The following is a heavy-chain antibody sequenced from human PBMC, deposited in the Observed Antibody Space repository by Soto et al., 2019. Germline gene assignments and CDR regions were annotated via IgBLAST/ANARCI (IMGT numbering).Heavy chain of an antibody. J-gene: IGHJ4*02. D-gene: IGHD2-15*01. CDR1: GGSISSPNFY. V-gene: IGHV4-30-4*08. CDR2: IYYNGTT. Sequence: SETLSLTCTVSGGSISSPNFYWSWIRQHPGKGLEWIGHIYYNGTTYYNPTLKSRVSISVDTSKKQFSLRLNSVTAADTAVYYCARSLSRMVVTPMAYWGQGTLVTVSS. CDR3: ARSLSRMVVTPMAY.